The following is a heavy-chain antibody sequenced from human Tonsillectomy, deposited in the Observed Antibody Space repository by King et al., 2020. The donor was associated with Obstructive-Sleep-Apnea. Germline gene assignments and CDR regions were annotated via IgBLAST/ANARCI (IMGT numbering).Heavy chain of an antibody. D-gene: IGHD3-9*01. CDR2: IYYSGST. Sequence: VQLQESGPGLVKPSETLSLTCTVSGASISSYYLSWIRQPPGKGLEWIGFIYYSGSTNYNPSLKRRVTISVDTSKNQFSLKLSSVTAADTAVYYCAREYNDILTGYSMAFWDYWGQGTLVTVSS. CDR1: GASISSYY. CDR3: AREYNDILTGYSMAFWDY. J-gene: IGHJ4*02. V-gene: IGHV4-59*01.